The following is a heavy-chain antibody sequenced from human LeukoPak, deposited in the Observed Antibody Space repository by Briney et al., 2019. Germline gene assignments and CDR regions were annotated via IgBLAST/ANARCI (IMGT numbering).Heavy chain of an antibody. CDR3: ARAGRGLYANYRAFDY. V-gene: IGHV1-2*02. CDR1: GYTFTSYY. Sequence: ASVKVSCKASGYTFTSYYIHWVRQAPGQGLEWMGWINPNRGDSNYAQKFQDRVTMTSDTSINTVFMELSRLRSDDTAVYYCARAGRGLYANYRAFDYWGQGTLVTVSS. CDR2: INPNRGDS. D-gene: IGHD2-8*01. J-gene: IGHJ4*02.